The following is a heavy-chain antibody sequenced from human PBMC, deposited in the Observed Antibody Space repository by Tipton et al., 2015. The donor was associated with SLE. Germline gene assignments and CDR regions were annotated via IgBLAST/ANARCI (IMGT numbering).Heavy chain of an antibody. V-gene: IGHV3-23*01. J-gene: IGHJ4*02. CDR2: ISGSGGST. Sequence: SLRLSCAASGFTFSTYAMHWVRQAPGKGLEWVSAISGSGGSTYYADSVKGRFTISRDNSKNTLYLQMNNLRAEDTAVYYCAKDGRSSGPYWGQGTLVTVSS. CDR3: AKDGRSSGPY. CDR1: GFTFSTYA.